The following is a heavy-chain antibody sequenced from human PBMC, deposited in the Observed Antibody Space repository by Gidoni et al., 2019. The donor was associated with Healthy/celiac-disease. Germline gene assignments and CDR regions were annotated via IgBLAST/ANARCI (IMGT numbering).Heavy chain of an antibody. CDR3: ASPYCGGDCLDAFDI. D-gene: IGHD2-21*02. J-gene: IGHJ3*02. V-gene: IGHV4-39*01. Sequence: QLQLQESGPGLVQPSETLSLTCTVSGGSISSSSYYWGWIRQPPGKGLEWIGSIYYSGSTYYNPSLKSRVTISVDTSKNQFSLKLSSVTAADTAVYYCASPYCGGDCLDAFDIWGQGTMVTVSS. CDR1: GGSISSSSYY. CDR2: IYYSGST.